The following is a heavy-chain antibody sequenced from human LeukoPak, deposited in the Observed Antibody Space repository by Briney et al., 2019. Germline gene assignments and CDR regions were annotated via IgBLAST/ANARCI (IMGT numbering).Heavy chain of an antibody. CDR2: MNPNSGNT. J-gene: IGHJ6*03. V-gene: IGHV1-8*01. CDR3: ARARRAMIVVVISYYYYMDV. D-gene: IGHD3-22*01. CDR1: GYTFTSYD. Sequence: ASVKVSCKASGYTFTSYDINWVRQATGQGLEWMGWMNPNSGNTGYAQKFQGRVTMTRNTSISTAYMELSSLRSEDTAVYYCARARRAMIVVVISYYYYMDVRGKGTTVTISS.